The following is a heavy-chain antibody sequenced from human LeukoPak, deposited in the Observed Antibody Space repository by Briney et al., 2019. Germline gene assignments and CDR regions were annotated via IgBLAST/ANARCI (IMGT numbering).Heavy chain of an antibody. J-gene: IGHJ4*02. CDR2: ISSSGSTI. CDR3: ARAPLPSSGWPDYFDY. CDR1: GFTFSDYY. D-gene: IGHD6-19*01. Sequence: GGSLRLSCAASGFTFSDYYMSWIRQAPGKGLEWVSYISSSGSTIYYADSVKGRFTISRDNAKNSLYLQMNSLRAEDTAVYYCARAPLPSSGWPDYFDYWGQGTLVTASS. V-gene: IGHV3-11*04.